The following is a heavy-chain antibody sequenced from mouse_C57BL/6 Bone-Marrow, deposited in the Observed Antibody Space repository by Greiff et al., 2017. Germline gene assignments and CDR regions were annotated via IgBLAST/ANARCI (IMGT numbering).Heavy chain of an antibody. V-gene: IGHV5-6*01. CDR1: GFTFSSYG. Sequence: EVHLVESGGDLVKPGGSLKLSCAASGFTFSSYGLSWVRQTPDTRLEWVATISSGGSYTYYPDSVKGRFTISRDNAKNTLYLQMSSLKSEDTAMYYCARRGRGDYWGQGTTLTVSS. CDR3: ARRGRGDY. J-gene: IGHJ2*01. CDR2: ISSGGSYT. D-gene: IGHD1-1*01.